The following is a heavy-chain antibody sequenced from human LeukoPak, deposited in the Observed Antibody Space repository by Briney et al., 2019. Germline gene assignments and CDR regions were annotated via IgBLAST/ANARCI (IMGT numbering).Heavy chain of an antibody. CDR2: FDPEDGET. V-gene: IGHV1-24*01. CDR3: ARTDGSGVYYYYGMDV. CDR1: GYTLTELS. D-gene: IGHD3-10*01. J-gene: IGHJ6*02. Sequence: ASVKVSCKVSGYTLTELSMHWVRQAPGKGLEWMGGFDPEDGETIYAQKFQGRVTMTTDTSTSTAYMELRSLRSDDTAVYYCARTDGSGVYYYYGMDVWGQGTTVTVSS.